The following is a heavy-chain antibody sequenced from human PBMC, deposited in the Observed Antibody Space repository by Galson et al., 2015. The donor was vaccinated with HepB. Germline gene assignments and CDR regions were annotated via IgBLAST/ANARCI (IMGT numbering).Heavy chain of an antibody. D-gene: IGHD2-2*01. V-gene: IGHV3-30*18. CDR1: GFIFTTYG. J-gene: IGHJ3*02. CDR3: VKDLQYCSSTSCYYAFDM. Sequence: SLRLSCADSGFIFTTYGMHWVRQAPGKGLEWVALISYDGNNRYYADSAKGRFTISRDNFKNTLYLQMNSLRAEDAAVYYCVKDLQYCSSTSCYYAFDMWGQGTMVIVSA. CDR2: ISYDGNNR.